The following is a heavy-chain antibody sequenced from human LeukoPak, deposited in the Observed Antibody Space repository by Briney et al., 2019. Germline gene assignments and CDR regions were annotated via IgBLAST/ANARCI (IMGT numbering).Heavy chain of an antibody. D-gene: IGHD5-24*01. V-gene: IGHV3-74*01. CDR3: ARDGYNLDTFDI. Sequence: PGGSLRLSCVASGFTLSTYWMHWVRQAPGKGLVWVSRINSDGSSTSYADSVKGRFTISRDNAKNTLYLQMNSLRAEDTAIYYCARDGYNLDTFDIWGQGTMVTVSS. J-gene: IGHJ3*02. CDR2: INSDGSST. CDR1: GFTLSTYW.